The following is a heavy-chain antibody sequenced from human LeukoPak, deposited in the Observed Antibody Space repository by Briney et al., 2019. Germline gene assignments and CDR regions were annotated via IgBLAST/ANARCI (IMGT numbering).Heavy chain of an antibody. Sequence: GGSLRLSCAASGFTFSHHGMNWVRQAPGKGLEWVSGVGPSGARTYYADSVKGRFTVSRDNSKNMVFLQMNSLRVEDTAIYYCARDYVWGSSESDYWGQGTLVTVSS. CDR2: VGPSGART. J-gene: IGHJ4*02. CDR3: ARDYVWGSSESDY. V-gene: IGHV3-23*01. CDR1: GFTFSHHG. D-gene: IGHD7-27*01.